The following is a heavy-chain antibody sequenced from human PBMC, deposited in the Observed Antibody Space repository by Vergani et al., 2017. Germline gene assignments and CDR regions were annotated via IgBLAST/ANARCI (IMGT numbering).Heavy chain of an antibody. J-gene: IGHJ4*02. D-gene: IGHD2-2*02. V-gene: IGHV3-21*01. CDR3: ARTYCSSTSCYNIGLYYFDY. CDR1: GFTFSSYS. Sequence: EVQLVESGGGLVKPGGSLRLSCAASGFTFSSYSMNWVRQAPGKGLEWVSSISSSSSYIYYADSVKGRFTISRDNAKNSLYLQMNSLRAEDTAVYYCARTYCSSTSCYNIGLYYFDYWGQGTLVTVSS. CDR2: ISSSSSYI.